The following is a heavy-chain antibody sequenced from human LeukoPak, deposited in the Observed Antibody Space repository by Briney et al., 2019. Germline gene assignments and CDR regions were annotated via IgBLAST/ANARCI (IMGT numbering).Heavy chain of an antibody. V-gene: IGHV4-59*12. Sequence: PSETLSLTCTVSGGSISSYYWSWIRQPPGKGLEWIGYIYYSGSTNYNPSLKSRVTISVDTSKNQFSLKLSSVTAADTAVYYCARVGGEYSSSSDFDYWGQGTLVTVSS. D-gene: IGHD6-6*01. CDR3: ARVGGEYSSSSDFDY. J-gene: IGHJ4*02. CDR2: IYYSGST. CDR1: GGSISSYY.